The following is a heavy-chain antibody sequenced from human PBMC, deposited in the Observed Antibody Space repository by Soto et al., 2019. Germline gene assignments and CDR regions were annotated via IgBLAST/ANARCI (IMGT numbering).Heavy chain of an antibody. J-gene: IGHJ4*02. D-gene: IGHD2-15*01. CDR1: GFTFSNYA. CDR3: ARGAATSWCSY. V-gene: IGHV3-23*01. CDR2: LSPDSAYI. Sequence: PGGSLRLSCAASGFTFSNYAMSWVRQAPGKGLEWVSSLSPDSAYIYYADSVKGRFTVSRDNSKNTLYLQMNSLAAEDAAIYYCARGAATSWCSYWGQGTLVTVSS.